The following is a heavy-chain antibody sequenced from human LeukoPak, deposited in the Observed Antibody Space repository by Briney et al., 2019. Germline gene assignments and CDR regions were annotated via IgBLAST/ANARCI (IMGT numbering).Heavy chain of an antibody. V-gene: IGHV3-48*01. CDR1: GFTFSSYA. Sequence: GGSLRLSCAASGFTFSSYAMSWVRQAPGKGLEWVSYISSSSSTIYYADSVKGRFTISRDDAKNSLYLQMNSLRAEDTAVYYCARGEDFWSGSYFDYWGQGTLVTVSS. CDR3: ARGEDFWSGSYFDY. J-gene: IGHJ4*02. CDR2: ISSSSSTI. D-gene: IGHD3-3*01.